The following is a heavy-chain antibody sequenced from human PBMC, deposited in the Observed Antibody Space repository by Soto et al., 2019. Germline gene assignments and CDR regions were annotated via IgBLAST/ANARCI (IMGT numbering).Heavy chain of an antibody. V-gene: IGHV4-59*01. J-gene: IGHJ1*01. Sequence: PSETLSLTCTVSGGSISSYYWSWTRQPPGKGLEWVGYIYYSGSTNYNPPLKSRVTISVDTSKNQFSLKLSSVTAADTAVYYCESGARYCSGGRCYGAEYFQHWGQGTLVTVSS. D-gene: IGHD2-15*01. CDR3: ESGARYCSGGRCYGAEYFQH. CDR2: IYYSGST. CDR1: GGSISSYY.